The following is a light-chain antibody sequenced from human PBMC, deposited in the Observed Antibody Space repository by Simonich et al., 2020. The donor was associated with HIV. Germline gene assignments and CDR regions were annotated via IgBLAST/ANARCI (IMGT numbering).Light chain of an antibody. CDR1: RNILYSSTNKNY. V-gene: IGKV4-1*01. CDR3: QQYYSTHWT. CDR2: WAS. J-gene: IGKJ1*01. Sequence: DIVMTQSPDSLAVSLGERATIHCKSSRNILYSSTNKNYLAWYQQKPGQPPNLLIYWASTRESGVPDRFSASGSGTDFTLSISSLQAEDVAVYYCQQYYSTHWTFGQGTKVEIK.